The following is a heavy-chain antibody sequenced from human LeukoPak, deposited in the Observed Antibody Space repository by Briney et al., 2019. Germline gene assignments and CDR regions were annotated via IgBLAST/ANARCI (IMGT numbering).Heavy chain of an antibody. CDR1: GFTVSSNY. D-gene: IGHD6-19*01. V-gene: IGHV3-66*01. Sequence: GWSLRLSCAASGFTVSSNYMSWVRQAPGKGLEWVSAIYTGGSTYYAGSVKGRFTISRDNSKNTLYLQMNSLRAEDTAVYYCAKDSSGWYIGYWYFDLWGRGTLVTVSS. CDR3: AKDSSGWYIGYWYFDL. J-gene: IGHJ2*01. CDR2: IYTGGST.